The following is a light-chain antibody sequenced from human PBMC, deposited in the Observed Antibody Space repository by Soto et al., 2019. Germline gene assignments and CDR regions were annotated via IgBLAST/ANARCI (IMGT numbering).Light chain of an antibody. J-gene: IGKJ1*01. CDR2: AAS. CDR3: QQYGSSPRT. CDR1: QSISDT. Sequence: EIVMTQSPATLSVSPGGRATLSCRASQSISDTLAWYQHKPGQAPRLLIYAASSRATGIPDRFSGSGSGTDFTLTISRLEPADFAVYYCQQYGSSPRTFGQGTKVDI. V-gene: IGKV3-20*01.